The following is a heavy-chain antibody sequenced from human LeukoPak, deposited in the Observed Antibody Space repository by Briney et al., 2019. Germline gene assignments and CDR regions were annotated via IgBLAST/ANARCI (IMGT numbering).Heavy chain of an antibody. Sequence: SETLSLTCTVSGGSISSYYWSWIRQPPGKGLEWIGYIYYSGSTYYNPSLKSRVTISVDTSKNQFSLKLSSVTAADTAVYYCARLEVVVVAALDYWGQGTLVTVSS. CDR3: ARLEVVVVAALDY. V-gene: IGHV4-59*08. CDR1: GGSISSYY. J-gene: IGHJ4*02. CDR2: IYYSGST. D-gene: IGHD2-15*01.